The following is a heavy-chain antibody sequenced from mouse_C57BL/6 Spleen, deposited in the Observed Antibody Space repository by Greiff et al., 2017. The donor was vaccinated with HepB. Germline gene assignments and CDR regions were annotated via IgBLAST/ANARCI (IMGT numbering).Heavy chain of an antibody. CDR3: AKSGYSNYGYFDV. CDR1: GYTFTNYW. CDR2: IYPGGGYT. V-gene: IGHV1-63*01. J-gene: IGHJ1*03. Sequence: VQLQQSGAELVRPGTSVKMSCKASGYTFTNYWIGWAKQRPGHGLEWIGDIYPGGGYTNYNEKFKGKATLTADKSSSTAYMQFSSLTSEDSAIYYCAKSGYSNYGYFDVWGTGTTVTVSS. D-gene: IGHD2-5*01.